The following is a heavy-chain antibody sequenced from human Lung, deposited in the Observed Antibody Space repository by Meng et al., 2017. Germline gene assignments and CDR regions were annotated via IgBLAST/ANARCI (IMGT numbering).Heavy chain of an antibody. CDR1: GFIFSSYS. CDR3: ARGYYDSSGYYGSAFDI. CDR2: ISSSSSYI. Sequence: GESLKISCAASGFIFSSYSMNWVRQAPGKGLEWVSSISSSSSYIYYADSVKGRFTISRDNAKNSLCLQMNSLRAENTAVYYCARGYYDSSGYYGSAFDIWGQGTMVTVSS. J-gene: IGHJ3*02. D-gene: IGHD3-22*01. V-gene: IGHV3-21*01.